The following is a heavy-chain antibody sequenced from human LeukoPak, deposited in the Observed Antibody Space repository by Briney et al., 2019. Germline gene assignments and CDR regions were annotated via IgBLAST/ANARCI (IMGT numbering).Heavy chain of an antibody. J-gene: IGHJ5*02. V-gene: IGHV3-23*01. Sequence: GGSLRLSCAASGFTFSSYGMSWVRQAPGKGLEWVSSISSSGGSTYYADSVKGRFTISRDNSKNTLYLQMNSLRAEDTAIFYCAKDFAPTAWGQGTLVTVSS. CDR2: ISSSGGST. CDR1: GFTFSSYG. CDR3: AKDFAPTA.